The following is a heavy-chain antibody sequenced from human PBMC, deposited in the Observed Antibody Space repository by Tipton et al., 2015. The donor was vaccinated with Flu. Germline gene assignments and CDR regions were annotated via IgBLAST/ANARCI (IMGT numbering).Heavy chain of an antibody. CDR2: IYNSGTS. CDR1: GASISTYY. V-gene: IGHV4-4*07. D-gene: IGHD4/OR15-4a*01. Sequence: TLSLTCTVSGASISTYYWSWIRQPAGKGLEWIGRIYNSGTSNYNPSLQGRVTVSFDTPKNQISLRLRSVTAADTAVYYCARDRRAMGLFLDYWGQGKLVTVSS. J-gene: IGHJ4*02. CDR3: ARDRRAMGLFLDY.